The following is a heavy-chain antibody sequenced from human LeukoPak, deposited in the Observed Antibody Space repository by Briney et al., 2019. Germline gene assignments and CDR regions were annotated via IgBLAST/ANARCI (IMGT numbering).Heavy chain of an antibody. J-gene: IGHJ4*02. CDR1: GGTFSSYA. D-gene: IGHD6-25*01. CDR2: IIPIFGTA. CDR3: ARQAKSGRPPFDY. Sequence: GASVKVSCKASGGTFSSYAISWVRQAPGQGLEWMGRIIPIFGTANYAQKFQGRVTITADESTSTAYMELSSLRSEDTAVYYCARQAKSGRPPFDYWGQGTLVTVSS. V-gene: IGHV1-69*15.